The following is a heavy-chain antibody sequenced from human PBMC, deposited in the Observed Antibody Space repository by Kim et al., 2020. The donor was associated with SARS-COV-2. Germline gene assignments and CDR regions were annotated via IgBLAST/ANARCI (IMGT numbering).Heavy chain of an antibody. J-gene: IGHJ4*02. Sequence: YSQKFQGRVTITRDTSASTAYMELSSLRSEDTAVYYCARGSCGDCYSYDYWGQGTLVTVSS. CDR3: ARGSCGDCYSYDY. D-gene: IGHD2-21*02. V-gene: IGHV1-3*01.